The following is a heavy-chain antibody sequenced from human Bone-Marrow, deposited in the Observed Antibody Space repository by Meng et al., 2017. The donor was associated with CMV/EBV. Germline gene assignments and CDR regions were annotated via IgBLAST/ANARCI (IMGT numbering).Heavy chain of an antibody. CDR1: GYTFTRYY. CDR2: INPSGGST. J-gene: IGHJ6*02. D-gene: IGHD3-10*01. V-gene: IGHV1-46*01. Sequence: ASVKVSCKASGYTFTRYYMHWVRQAPGQGLEWMGIINPSGGSTSYAQKFQGRVTMTRDTSTSTVYMELSSLRSEDTAVYYCARGGMYYYGSGSGDGMDVWGQGTTVTVSS. CDR3: ARGGMYYYGSGSGDGMDV.